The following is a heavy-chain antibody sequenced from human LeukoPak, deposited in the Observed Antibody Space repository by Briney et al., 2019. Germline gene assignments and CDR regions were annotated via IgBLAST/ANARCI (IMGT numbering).Heavy chain of an antibody. CDR3: ARESATSGWLFDY. Sequence: GGSLRLSCAASGFIFSTYAMHRVRQAPGKGLEYVSAISNHGGSTYYANSVKGRFIISRDNSKNTLYLQMGNLRIEDMAVYYCARESATSGWLFDYWGQGTLVTVSS. D-gene: IGHD6-19*01. CDR1: GFIFSTYA. V-gene: IGHV3-64*01. CDR2: ISNHGGST. J-gene: IGHJ4*02.